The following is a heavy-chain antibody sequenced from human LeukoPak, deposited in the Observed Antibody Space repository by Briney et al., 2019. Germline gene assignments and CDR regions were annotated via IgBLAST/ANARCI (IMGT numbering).Heavy chain of an antibody. CDR2: ISSSSSYI. J-gene: IGHJ6*03. V-gene: IGHV3-21*01. CDR1: GFTFSSYS. CDR3: ARVAATYYYYYYYMDV. D-gene: IGHD2-15*01. Sequence: GGSLRLSCAASGFTFSSYSMNWVRQAPGKGLEWVSSISSSSSYIYYADSVKGRFTISRDNAKNSPYLQMNSLRAEDTAVYYCARVAATYYYYYYYMDVWGKGTTVTISS.